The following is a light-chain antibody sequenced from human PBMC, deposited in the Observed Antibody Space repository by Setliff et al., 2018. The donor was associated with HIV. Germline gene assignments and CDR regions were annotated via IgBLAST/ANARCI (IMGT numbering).Light chain of an antibody. CDR3: GSYAGSKSDV. V-gene: IGLV2-8*01. CDR1: SSGVGVYNY. J-gene: IGLJ1*01. CDR2: EVT. Sequence: QSVLTQPPSASGSPGQSVTISCTGASSGVGVYNYVSWFQQHPGKAPKLMIYEVTKRPSGVPDRFSGSKSGNTASLTVSGLQAEDEADYYCGSYAGSKSDVFGTGTKVTVL.